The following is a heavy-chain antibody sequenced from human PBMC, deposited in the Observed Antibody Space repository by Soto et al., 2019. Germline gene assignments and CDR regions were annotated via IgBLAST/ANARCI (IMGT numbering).Heavy chain of an antibody. CDR3: ARAGDIWSTYFGS. V-gene: IGHV3-7*03. CDR2: IKHDGTEK. CDR1: GFTFSNYW. J-gene: IGHJ4*02. D-gene: IGHD3-3*01. Sequence: EVQLVESGGGLVQPGGSLRLPCAASGFTFSNYWMSWVRQAPGQGLEWVANIKHDGTEKYYVDSVKGRFTISRDNAKNSLALQMNSLRAEDTAVYYCARAGDIWSTYFGSWGQGSRVTVTS.